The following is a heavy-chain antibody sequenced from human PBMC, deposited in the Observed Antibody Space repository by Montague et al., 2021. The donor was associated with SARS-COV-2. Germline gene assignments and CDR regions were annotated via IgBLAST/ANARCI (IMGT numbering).Heavy chain of an antibody. CDR1: GITFNTYW. V-gene: IGHV3-74*01. CDR3: AGAVGPYFYYGMDV. D-gene: IGHD3-9*01. Sequence: SLRLSCAASGITFNTYWMHWVRLVVGKGLVWVSRINHDGSIATYADSVKGRFAISRDNAKNTLFLQMNSLTVEDTAVYYCAGAVGPYFYYGMDVWAKGPRSPFP. J-gene: IGHJ6*02. CDR2: INHDGSIA.